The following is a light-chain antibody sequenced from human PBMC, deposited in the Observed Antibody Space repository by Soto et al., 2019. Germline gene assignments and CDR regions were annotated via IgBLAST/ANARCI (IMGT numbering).Light chain of an antibody. J-gene: IGLJ2*01. CDR2: DVN. CDR3: SSHSSSSTLVV. Sequence: QSVLTQPASMSGSPGQSITISCTGTSSDVGGYNYVSWYRQHPGKAPKLMIYDVNNRPSGVSNRFSGSKSGNTASLTISGLQDEDEADYYCSSHSSSSTLVVFSGGTKLTVL. V-gene: IGLV2-14*03. CDR1: SSDVGGYNY.